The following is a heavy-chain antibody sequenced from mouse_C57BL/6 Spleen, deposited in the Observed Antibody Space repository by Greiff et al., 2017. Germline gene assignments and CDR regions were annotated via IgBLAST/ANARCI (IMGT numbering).Heavy chain of an antibody. CDR1: GYSITSGYY. CDR2: ISYDGSN. D-gene: IGHD1-1*01. J-gene: IGHJ2*01. Sequence: EVKLQESGPGLVKPSQSLSLTCSVTGYSITSGYYWNWIRQFPGNKLEWMGYISYDGSNNYNPSLKNRISITRDTSKNQFFLKLNSVTTEDTATYYCARGSAVAHFDYWGQGTTLTVSS. V-gene: IGHV3-6*01. CDR3: ARGSAVAHFDY.